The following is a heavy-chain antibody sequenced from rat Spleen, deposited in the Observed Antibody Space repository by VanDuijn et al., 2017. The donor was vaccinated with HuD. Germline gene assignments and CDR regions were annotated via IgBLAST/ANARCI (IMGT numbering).Heavy chain of an antibody. V-gene: IGHV5-27*01. Sequence: EVQLVESGGGLVQPGRSLKLSCAASGFTFNNYYMVWVRQAPTKGLEWVAYISTAGSNTFYRDSVKGRFTISRDNAKSTLYLQMDSLKSEDTATYYWTTWHYWHNRFDYWGQGVMVTVSS. CDR3: TTWHYWHNRFDY. CDR1: GFTFNNYY. J-gene: IGHJ2*01. CDR2: ISTAGSNT. D-gene: IGHD1-5*01.